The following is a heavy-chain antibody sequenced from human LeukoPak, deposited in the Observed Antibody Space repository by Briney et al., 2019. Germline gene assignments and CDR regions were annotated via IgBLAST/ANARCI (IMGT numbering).Heavy chain of an antibody. CDR1: GFTFDDYA. CDR2: ISWNSGNI. D-gene: IGHD2-21*02. CDR3: TSHTGTGDAFRPFHI. V-gene: IGHV3-9*01. Sequence: QTGGSLRLSCAASGFTFDDYAMHWVRQAPGKGLEWVSGISWNSGNIGYADSVKGRFTISRDNAKNSLYLQMNSLRAEDTAVYYCTSHTGTGDAFRPFHIWGQGTMVTVSS. J-gene: IGHJ3*02.